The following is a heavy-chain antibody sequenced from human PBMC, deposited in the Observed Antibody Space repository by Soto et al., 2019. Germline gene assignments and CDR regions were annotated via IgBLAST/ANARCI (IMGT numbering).Heavy chain of an antibody. D-gene: IGHD3-9*01. Sequence: ALRLSWAAAGVTFSSYGMHWVRQAPGKGLEWVAVIWYDGSNKYYADSVKGRFTISRDNSKNTLYLQMNSLRAEDTAVYYCARDYDILTGSLYFDYWGQRTLVTVSS. CDR2: IWYDGSNK. V-gene: IGHV3-33*01. CDR3: ARDYDILTGSLYFDY. J-gene: IGHJ4*02. CDR1: GVTFSSYG.